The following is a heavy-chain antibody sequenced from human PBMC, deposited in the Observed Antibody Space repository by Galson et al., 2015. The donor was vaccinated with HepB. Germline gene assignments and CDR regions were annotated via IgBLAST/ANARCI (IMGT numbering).Heavy chain of an antibody. Sequence: QSGAEVKKPGESLKISCTGSGYSFTSYWIGWVRQMPGKGLEWMGIIYPGDSDTRYNPSFQGQVTISADKSISTAYLQWSSLKASDTAMYYCARGRSSSLPRWDAMPPRSYYFDYWGQGTLVTVSS. V-gene: IGHV5-51*03. CDR3: ARGRSSSLPRWDAMPPRSYYFDY. CDR2: IYPGDSDT. CDR1: GYSFTSYW. J-gene: IGHJ4*02. D-gene: IGHD6-6*01.